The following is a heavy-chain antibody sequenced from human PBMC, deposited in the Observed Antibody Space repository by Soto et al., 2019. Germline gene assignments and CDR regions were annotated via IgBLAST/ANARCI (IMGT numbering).Heavy chain of an antibody. J-gene: IGHJ4*02. D-gene: IGHD2-2*01. CDR3: ARDCRGTSCYGGLDY. CDR2: INYSGST. Sequence: SETLSLTCTVSGGSISDGDYYWSWLRQPPGKGLEWIGYINYSGSTYYTPSLKSRVTISVDTSKNQFSLKLISVTAADTAVYFYARDCRGTSCYGGLDYWGQGTLVTVSS. V-gene: IGHV4-30-4*01. CDR1: GGSISDGDYY.